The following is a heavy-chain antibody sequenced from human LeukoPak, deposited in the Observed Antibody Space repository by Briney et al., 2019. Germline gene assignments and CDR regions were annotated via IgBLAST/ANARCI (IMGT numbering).Heavy chain of an antibody. CDR3: ARVRGQWLVESYYYYMDV. J-gene: IGHJ6*03. V-gene: IGHV1-2*02. D-gene: IGHD6-19*01. CDR2: INPNSGGT. Sequence: ASVKVSCKASGYTFTGYYMHWVRQAPGQGLEWTGWINPNSGGTNYAQKFQGRVTMTRDTSISTAYMELSRLRSDDTAVYYCARVRGQWLVESYYYYMDVWGKGTTVTVSS. CDR1: GYTFTGYY.